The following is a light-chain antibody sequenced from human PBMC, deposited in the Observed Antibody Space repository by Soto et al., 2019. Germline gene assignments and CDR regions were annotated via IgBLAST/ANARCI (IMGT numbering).Light chain of an antibody. CDR3: QQYNNWPPIT. J-gene: IGKJ5*01. V-gene: IGKV3D-15*01. CDR2: GAS. CDR1: QSLSSSY. Sequence: EIVLTQSPGALSLSPLEGSTLSCISIQSLSSSYVAWYQQKVGQPPRLLIYGASNRATGIPDRFSGSWSGTEFILTISSLQSEDFGVYYCQQYNNWPPITFGQGTRLEIK.